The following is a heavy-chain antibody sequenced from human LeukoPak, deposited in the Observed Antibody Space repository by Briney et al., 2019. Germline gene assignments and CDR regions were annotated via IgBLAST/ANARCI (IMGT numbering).Heavy chain of an antibody. V-gene: IGHV3-30*18. D-gene: IGHD5-12*01. CDR1: GFTFNRYG. J-gene: IGHJ4*02. CDR2: ISSDGNNK. Sequence: QPGRSLRLSCAASGFTFNRYGMHWVRQAPGKGLEWVTFISSDGNNKYYADSVKGRFTISRDNSKNTLYLQMNSLRAEDTAVYYCAKAHGSTWLFDCWGQGTLVTVSS. CDR3: AKAHGSTWLFDC.